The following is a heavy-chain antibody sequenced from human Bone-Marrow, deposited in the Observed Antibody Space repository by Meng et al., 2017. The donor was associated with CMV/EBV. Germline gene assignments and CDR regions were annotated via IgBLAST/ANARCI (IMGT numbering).Heavy chain of an antibody. CDR3: ARRGYCSSTSCYGWFDP. J-gene: IGHJ5*02. Sequence: GGSLRLSCKGSGYSFTSYWIGWVRQMPGKGLEWMGIIYPGDSDTRYSPSFQGQVTISADKSISTAYLQWSSLKASDTAMYYCARRGYCSSTSCYGWFDPWAQGTLVTVSS. D-gene: IGHD2-2*01. V-gene: IGHV5-51*01. CDR1: GYSFTSYW. CDR2: IYPGDSDT.